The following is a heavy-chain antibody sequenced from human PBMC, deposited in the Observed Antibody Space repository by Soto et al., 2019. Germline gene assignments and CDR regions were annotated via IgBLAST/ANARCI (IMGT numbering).Heavy chain of an antibody. CDR3: ARVNSGNYDFWSGYPEGVWAYYFDY. Sequence: AASVKVSCKASGYTFTSYYMHWVRQAPGQGLEWMGIINPSGGSTSYAQKFQGRVTMTRDTSTSTVYMELSSLRSEDTAVYYCARVNSGNYDFWSGYPEGVWAYYFDYWGQGTLVTVSS. CDR2: INPSGGST. V-gene: IGHV1-46*01. J-gene: IGHJ4*02. CDR1: GYTFTSYY. D-gene: IGHD3-3*01.